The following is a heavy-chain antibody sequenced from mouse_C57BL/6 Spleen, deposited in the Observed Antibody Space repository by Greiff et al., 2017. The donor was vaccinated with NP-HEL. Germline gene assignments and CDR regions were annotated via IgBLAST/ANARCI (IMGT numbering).Heavy chain of an antibody. CDR2: INPSTGGT. Sequence: VQLQQSGPELVKPGASVKISCKASGYSFTGYYMNWVKQSPEKSLEWIGEINPSTGGTTYNQKFKAKATLTVDKSSSTAYMQLKSLTSEDSAVYYCAIGDYGSSYVNAMDYWGQGTSVTVSS. V-gene: IGHV1-42*01. D-gene: IGHD1-1*01. CDR3: AIGDYGSSYVNAMDY. J-gene: IGHJ4*01. CDR1: GYSFTGYY.